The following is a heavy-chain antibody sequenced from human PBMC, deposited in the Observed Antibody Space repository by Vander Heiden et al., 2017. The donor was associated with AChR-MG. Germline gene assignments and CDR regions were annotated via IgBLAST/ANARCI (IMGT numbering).Heavy chain of an antibody. Sequence: EVQLLESGGGLVQPGGSLRLSCAASGFTFSSYAMSWVRQAPGKGLEWVSAISGSGGSTYYADSVKGRFTISRDNSKNTLYLQMNSLRAEDTAVYYCAKDLLLRFLEAGGLDYWGQGTLVTVSS. CDR1: GFTFSSYA. CDR3: AKDLLLRFLEAGGLDY. J-gene: IGHJ4*02. CDR2: ISGSGGST. V-gene: IGHV3-23*01. D-gene: IGHD3-3*01.